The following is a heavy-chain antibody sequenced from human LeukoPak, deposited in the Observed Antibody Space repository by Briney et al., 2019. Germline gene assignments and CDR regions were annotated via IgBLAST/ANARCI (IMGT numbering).Heavy chain of an antibody. V-gene: IGHV3-30-3*01. CDR3: AKDEVAGPHNWFDP. CDR2: ISYDGSNE. J-gene: IGHJ5*02. CDR1: GFTFSSYA. D-gene: IGHD6-19*01. Sequence: GRSLRLSCAASGFTFSSYAMHWVRQAPGKGLEWVAVISYDGSNEYYADSVKGRFTISRDNSKNTLYLQMNSLRAEDTAVYYCAKDEVAGPHNWFDPWGQGTLVTVSS.